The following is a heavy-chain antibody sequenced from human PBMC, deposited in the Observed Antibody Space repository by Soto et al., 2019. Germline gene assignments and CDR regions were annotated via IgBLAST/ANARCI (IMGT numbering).Heavy chain of an antibody. CDR3: ARWNIVVVPAVQAGYFDY. CDR2: ISPYSDET. V-gene: IGHV1-18*01. J-gene: IGHJ4*02. Sequence: ASVKVSCKATGYTFSSYAISWVRQAPGQGLEWLGWISPYSDETQYAQKTQGRVFMTIDRSARTAYLDLRSLRSDDTAVYYCARWNIVVVPAVQAGYFDYWGQGTLVTVSS. D-gene: IGHD2-2*01. CDR1: GYTFSSYA.